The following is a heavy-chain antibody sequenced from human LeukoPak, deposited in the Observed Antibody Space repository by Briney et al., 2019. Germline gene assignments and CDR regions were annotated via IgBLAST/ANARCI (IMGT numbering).Heavy chain of an antibody. V-gene: IGHV3-66*01. Sequence: PGGSLTLSCAVSGFIVSRNHMNWVRQAPEEGLEWVSVIYSGGYHGGGTFYADSVKGRFTPSSERSKNTLFLQMNSLRAEDTAVYYCARDVYGDGYKSFVYWGQGGMVTVSS. J-gene: IGHJ4*02. CDR1: GFIVSRNH. CDR3: ARDVYGDGYKSFVY. CDR2: IYSGGYHGGGT. D-gene: IGHD5-24*01.